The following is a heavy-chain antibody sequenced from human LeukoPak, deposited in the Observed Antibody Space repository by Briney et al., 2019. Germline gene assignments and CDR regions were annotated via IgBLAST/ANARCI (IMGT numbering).Heavy chain of an antibody. Sequence: SETLSLTCNVSGGSISSYYWSWIRQPPGKGLEWIGYIYYTGSTNYNPSLTSRVTISVDTSKNQFSLKLSSVTAADTAVYYCARANYSGSYYYYYYMDVWGKGTTVTVSS. CDR1: GGSISSYY. D-gene: IGHD1-26*01. CDR3: ARANYSGSYYYYYYMDV. CDR2: IYYTGST. J-gene: IGHJ6*03. V-gene: IGHV4-59*01.